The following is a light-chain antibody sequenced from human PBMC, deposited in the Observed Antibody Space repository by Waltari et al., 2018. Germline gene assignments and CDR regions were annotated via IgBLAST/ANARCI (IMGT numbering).Light chain of an antibody. V-gene: IGLV1-51*02. CDR1: RSNIVNNY. CDR2: EDT. J-gene: IGLJ7*01. CDR3: GTWDSSLSGAV. Sequence: QSVLTQPPSVSAAPGQRVTISCSGGRSNIVNNYVSWYRQFPGTAPKRLIYEDTERPSGIAGRFSGSKAGTSATLEITGLQAGDEADYYCGTWDSSLSGAVFGGGTHLTVL.